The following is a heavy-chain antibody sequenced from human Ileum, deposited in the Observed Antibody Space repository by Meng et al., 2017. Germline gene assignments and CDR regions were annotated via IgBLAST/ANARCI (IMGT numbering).Heavy chain of an antibody. Sequence: QVQLQQWGAGLLKPSETLSPTCPVHGGSFSGYYWSWIRQSPGKGLEWIGEINHSGSTNYHPSLQSPVTISVDRSKSQFPLELTSVTAADTAVYYWARPAGYSSNWYKYFQHWGLGTLVTVSS. CDR3: ARPAGYSSNWYKYFQH. J-gene: IGHJ1*01. V-gene: IGHV4-34*01. D-gene: IGHD6-13*01. CDR1: GGSFSGYY. CDR2: INHSGST.